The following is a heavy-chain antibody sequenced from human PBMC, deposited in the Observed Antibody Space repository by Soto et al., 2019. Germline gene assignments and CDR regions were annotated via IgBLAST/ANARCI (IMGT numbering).Heavy chain of an antibody. D-gene: IGHD5-18*01. CDR2: IYYSGST. V-gene: IGHV4-30-4*08. J-gene: IGHJ6*02. CDR3: ARALIQLWPHYYYGMDV. CDR1: GGSISSGGYY. Sequence: TLCLTCTVSGGSISSGGYYWSWIRQHPGKGLEWIGYIYYSGSTYYNPSLKSRVTISVDTSKNQFSLKVSSVTAADTAVYYCARALIQLWPHYYYGMDVWGQGTTVTVSS.